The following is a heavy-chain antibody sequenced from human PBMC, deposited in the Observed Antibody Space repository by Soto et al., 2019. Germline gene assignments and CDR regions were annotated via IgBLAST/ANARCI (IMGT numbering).Heavy chain of an antibody. V-gene: IGHV3-23*01. Sequence: EVQLLESGGGLVQPGGSLRLSCAASGFTFSSYAMSWVRQAPGKGLEWVSAISGSGGSTYYADSVKGRFTISRDNSKNTLYLQMNSLRAEDTAVYYCANNYYDSSGNFDYWGQGTLVTVSS. CDR3: ANNYYDSSGNFDY. CDR1: GFTFSSYA. D-gene: IGHD3-22*01. CDR2: ISGSGGST. J-gene: IGHJ4*02.